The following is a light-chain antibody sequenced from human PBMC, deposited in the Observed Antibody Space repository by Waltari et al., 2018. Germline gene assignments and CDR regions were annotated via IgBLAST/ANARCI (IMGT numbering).Light chain of an antibody. CDR1: QSIGIY. CDR2: KAS. CDR3: QQYNNYSPWT. Sequence: DIQMTQSPSTLSASVGDRVTTTCRASQSIGIYLAWYQQKPGKAPKLLIYKASHLESGVPSRFSGSGSGTEFSLTISSLQPDDFANYYCQQYNNYSPWTFGQGTKVEIK. J-gene: IGKJ1*01. V-gene: IGKV1-5*03.